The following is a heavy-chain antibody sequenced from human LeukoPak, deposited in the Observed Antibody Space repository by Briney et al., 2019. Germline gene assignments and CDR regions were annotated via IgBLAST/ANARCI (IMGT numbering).Heavy chain of an antibody. Sequence: PSETLSLTCTVSGGSISSYYWSWIRQPPGKGLEWIGYIYYSGSTNYNPSLKSRVTISVDTSKNQFSLKLSSVTAADTAVYYCARTVLGDMDVWGKGTTVTVSS. J-gene: IGHJ6*03. CDR2: IYYSGST. CDR3: ARTVLGDMDV. D-gene: IGHD2-15*01. CDR1: GGSISSYY. V-gene: IGHV4-59*01.